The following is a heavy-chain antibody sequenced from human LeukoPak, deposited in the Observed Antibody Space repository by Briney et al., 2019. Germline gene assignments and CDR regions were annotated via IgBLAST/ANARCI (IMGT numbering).Heavy chain of an antibody. V-gene: IGHV4-34*01. CDR2: INHSGST. CDR1: GGSFSGYY. J-gene: IGHJ2*01. CDR3: ASRYFDSAYWYFDL. Sequence: SETLSLTCAVYGGSFSGYYWSWIRQPPGKGLEWIGEINHSGSTNYNPSLKSRVTISVDTSKNQFSLKLSSVTAADTAVYYCASRYFDSAYWYFDLWGRGTLVTVSS. D-gene: IGHD3-9*01.